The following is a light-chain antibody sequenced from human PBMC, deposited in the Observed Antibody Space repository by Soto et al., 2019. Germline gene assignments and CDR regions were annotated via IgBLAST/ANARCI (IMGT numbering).Light chain of an antibody. V-gene: IGKV3-15*01. CDR1: QSVASY. CDR3: QQYNDWPRT. J-gene: IGKJ1*01. CDR2: GAS. Sequence: EIVMTQSPATLSVSPGERVTLSCRASQSVASYIAWYQQRPGQSPRLLMYGASTRATGFPARFSGSGSGTEFTLTISSLQSEDFAVYYCQQYNDWPRTFGQGTKVDIK.